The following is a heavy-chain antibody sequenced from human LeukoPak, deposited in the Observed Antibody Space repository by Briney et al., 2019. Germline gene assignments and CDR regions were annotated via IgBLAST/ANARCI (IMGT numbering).Heavy chain of an antibody. CDR1: GLTFDDYT. J-gene: IGHJ4*02. CDR3: ANGGYSSSWYLVY. V-gene: IGHV3-43*01. D-gene: IGHD6-13*01. CDR2: ISWDGGST. Sequence: GGSLRLSCAASGLTFDDYTMHWVRQAPGKGLEWVSLISWDGGSTYYADSVKGRFTISRDNSKNSLYLQMNSLRTEDTALYYCANGGYSSSWYLVYWGQGTLVTVSS.